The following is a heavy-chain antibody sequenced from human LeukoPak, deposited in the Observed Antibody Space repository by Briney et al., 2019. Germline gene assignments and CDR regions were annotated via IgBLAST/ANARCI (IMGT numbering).Heavy chain of an antibody. CDR2: IKGTGDSP. Sequence: ASVKVSCKASGFTVANYHMHWVRQAPGQGLEWVALIKGTGDSPDYAQKFQGRVTVTWDTSTTTTYLELRSLKLEDTAVYYCARAPGGTLDFWGQGTLVTVSS. V-gene: IGHV1-46*01. J-gene: IGHJ4*02. D-gene: IGHD4-23*01. CDR3: ARAPGGTLDF. CDR1: GFTVANYH.